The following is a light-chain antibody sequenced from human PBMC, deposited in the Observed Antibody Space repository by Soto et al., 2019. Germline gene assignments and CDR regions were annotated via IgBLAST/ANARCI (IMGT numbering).Light chain of an antibody. Sequence: SYELTQPPSVSVSPGQTASITCSGEKLGDKYACWYQQKPGQSPVLVIYQDDKRPSGIPERFSGSNSGNTATLTISGTQAMDEADYYCQAWDSSTDVVFGGGTKLTVL. V-gene: IGLV3-1*01. CDR1: KLGDKY. CDR2: QDD. CDR3: QAWDSSTDVV. J-gene: IGLJ2*01.